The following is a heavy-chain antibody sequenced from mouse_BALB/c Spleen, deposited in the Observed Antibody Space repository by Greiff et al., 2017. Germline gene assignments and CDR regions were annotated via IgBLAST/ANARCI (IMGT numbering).Heavy chain of an antibody. D-gene: IGHD4-1*01. J-gene: IGHJ1*01. CDR2: IWTGGGT. CDR3: VRDPGRGYFDV. V-gene: IGHV2-9-2*01. CDR1: GFSLTSYD. Sequence: VKVVGSGPGLVAPSQSLSITCTVSGFSLTSYDISWIRQPPGKGLEWLGVIWTGGGTNFNSDFMSRLSISKDNSKSQVFLKMNSLQTDDTAIYYCVRDPGRGYFDVWGAGTTVTVSS.